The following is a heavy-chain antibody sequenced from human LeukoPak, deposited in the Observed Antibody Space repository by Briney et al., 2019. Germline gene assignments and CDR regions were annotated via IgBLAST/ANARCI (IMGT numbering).Heavy chain of an antibody. J-gene: IGHJ4*02. CDR3: TRDGGSFCDFDY. CDR2: INTDGRIT. CDR1: GFSFRNYA. Sequence: PGGSLRPSCVASGFSFRNYAIHWVRQAPGKGLEYVSVINTDGRITYYADSVKGRFTISRDNSKNTVYLQMDSLRGEDMAVYYCTRDGGSFCDFDYWGQGALVTVSS. V-gene: IGHV3-64*02. D-gene: IGHD1-26*01.